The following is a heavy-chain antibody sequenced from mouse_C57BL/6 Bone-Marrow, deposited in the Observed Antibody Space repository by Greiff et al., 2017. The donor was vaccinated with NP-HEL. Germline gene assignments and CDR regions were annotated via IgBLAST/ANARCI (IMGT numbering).Heavy chain of an antibody. J-gene: IGHJ2*01. Sequence: VQLQQSGTVLARPGASVKMSCKTSGYTFTSYWMHWVKQRPGQGLGWIGAIYPGNSDTSYNQKFKGKAKLTAVTSASTAYMELSSLTNEDSAVYYCTRNYYGSSYYFDYWGQGTTLTVSS. CDR1: GYTFTSYW. V-gene: IGHV1-5*01. CDR2: IYPGNSDT. CDR3: TRNYYGSSYYFDY. D-gene: IGHD1-1*01.